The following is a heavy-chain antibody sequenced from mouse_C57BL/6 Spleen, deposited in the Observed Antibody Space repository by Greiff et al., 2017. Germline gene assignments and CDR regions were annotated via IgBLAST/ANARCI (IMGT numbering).Heavy chain of an antibody. CDR1: GYTFTSYW. CDR3: ARRLRRGDAMDD. V-gene: IGHV1-55*01. Sequence: QVQLQQPGAELVKPGASVQMSCKASGYTFTSYWITWVKQRPGQGLEWIGDIYPGSGSTNYNEKFKSKATLTVDKSSSTAYMQLSSLTSEDSAVYDCARRLRRGDAMDDWGPGTSVTVS. CDR2: IYPGSGST. D-gene: IGHD2-4*01. J-gene: IGHJ4*01.